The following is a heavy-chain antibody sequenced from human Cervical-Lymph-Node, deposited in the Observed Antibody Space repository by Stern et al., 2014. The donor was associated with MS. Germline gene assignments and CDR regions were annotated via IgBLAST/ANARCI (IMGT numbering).Heavy chain of an antibody. V-gene: IGHV5-51*01. J-gene: IGHJ6*02. CDR3: ARHSSTSTFYGMDV. CDR1: GYSFTNYW. D-gene: IGHD2/OR15-2a*01. CDR2: IYPGDSDT. Sequence: EVQLVESGAEVKKPGESLKISCKGSGYSFTNYWIDWVRQMPGKGLEWMGIIYPGDSDTRYSPSFQGQVTISVDRSSNTAYLQWSSLKASDSAIYYCARHSSTSTFYGMDVWGPGTTVTVSS.